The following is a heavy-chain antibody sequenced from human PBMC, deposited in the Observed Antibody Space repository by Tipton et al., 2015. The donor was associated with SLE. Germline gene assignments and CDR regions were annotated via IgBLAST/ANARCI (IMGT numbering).Heavy chain of an antibody. V-gene: IGHV4-39*07. CDR3: ASRVAAAARRACDI. J-gene: IGHJ3*02. Sequence: TLSPTCTVSGGSISSSSYYWGWIRQPPGKGLEWIGSIYYSGSTYYNPSLKSRVTISVDTSKNQFSLKLSSVTAADTAVYYCASRVAAAARRACDIWGQGTMVTVPS. CDR2: IYYSGST. CDR1: GGSISSSSYY. D-gene: IGHD6-13*01.